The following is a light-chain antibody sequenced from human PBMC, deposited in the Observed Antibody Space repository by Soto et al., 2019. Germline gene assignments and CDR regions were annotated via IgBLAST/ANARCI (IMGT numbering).Light chain of an antibody. CDR3: LQYQSYWT. CDR2: QAS. J-gene: IGKJ1*01. CDR1: QSISRQ. Sequence: DIQMTQSPSTLSASVGDRVSITCRASQSISRQLAWYQQKPGKAPNLLIYQASNLETGVRSRFNGSRSATDITLTISSLQTDELPTYYCLQYQSYWTFGQGTKVEV. V-gene: IGKV1-5*03.